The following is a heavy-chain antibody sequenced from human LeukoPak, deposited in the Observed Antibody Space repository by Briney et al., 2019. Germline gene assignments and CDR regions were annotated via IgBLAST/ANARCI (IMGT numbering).Heavy chain of an antibody. Sequence: SLRRSCAASGFTFSSYAMHWVRQAPGKGLEWVAIISYDGGNKYYADSVKGRFTISRDNSKDTLYLQMNSLRGEDTAVYYCARVYSSTWLNDYWGQGTLVTVSS. D-gene: IGHD6-13*01. V-gene: IGHV3-30-3*01. CDR3: ARVYSSTWLNDY. CDR1: GFTFSSYA. CDR2: ISYDGGNK. J-gene: IGHJ4*02.